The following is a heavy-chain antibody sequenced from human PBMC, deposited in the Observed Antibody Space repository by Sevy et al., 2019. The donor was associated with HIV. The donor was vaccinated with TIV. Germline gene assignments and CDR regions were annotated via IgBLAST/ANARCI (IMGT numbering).Heavy chain of an antibody. J-gene: IGHJ4*02. D-gene: IGHD3-22*01. Sequence: ASVKVSCKVSGYTLSELSMHWVRQAPGKGLEWMGGLDRGDGKRAYPQNFQGRVIMNEDTSTDTAYMELSSLRSEDTAAYYCDTGGGYYHSNGYQLTFDYWGQGTLVTVSS. CDR2: LDRGDGKR. CDR3: DTGGGYYHSNGYQLTFDY. CDR1: GYTLSELS. V-gene: IGHV1-24*01.